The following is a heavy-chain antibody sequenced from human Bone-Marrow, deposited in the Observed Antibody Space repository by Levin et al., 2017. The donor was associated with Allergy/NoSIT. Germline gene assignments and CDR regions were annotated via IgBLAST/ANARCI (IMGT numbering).Heavy chain of an antibody. CDR1: GYTFTGYY. J-gene: IGHJ1*01. CDR3: ARDNCSGGSCYRCYTEYFQH. V-gene: IGHV1-2*06. D-gene: IGHD2-15*01. CDR2: INPNSGGT. Sequence: GESLKISCKASGYTFTGYYMHWVRQAPGQGLEWMGRINPNSGGTNYAQKFQGRVTMTRDTSISTAYMELSRLRSDDTAVYYCARDNCSGGSCYRCYTEYFQHWGQGTLVTVSS.